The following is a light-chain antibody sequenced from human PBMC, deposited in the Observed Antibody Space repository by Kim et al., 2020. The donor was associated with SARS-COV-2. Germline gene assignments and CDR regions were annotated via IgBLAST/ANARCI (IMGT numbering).Light chain of an antibody. CDR2: LEGSGSY. CDR3: ETWDSNPWV. CDR1: SGHSSCI. V-gene: IGLV4-60*03. J-gene: IGLJ3*02. Sequence: SSVKLTCTLSSGHSSCIIAWHQQQPGKAPRYLMKLEGSGSYNKGSGVPDRFSGSSSGADRYLTISNLQSEDEADYYCETWDSNPWVFGGGTQLTVL.